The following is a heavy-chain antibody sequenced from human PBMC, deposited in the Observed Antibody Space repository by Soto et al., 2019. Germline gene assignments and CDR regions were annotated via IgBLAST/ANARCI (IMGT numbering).Heavy chain of an antibody. CDR1: GFTFSSYA. J-gene: IGHJ4*02. V-gene: IGHV3-23*01. CDR3: ATEGADYDISTRYFDC. CDR2: ISGSGGST. Sequence: EVQLLESGGGLVQPGGSLRLSCAASGFTFSSYAMSWVRQAPGKGLEWVSAISGSGGSTYYADSVKGRFTISRDNAKNTLYVQMNSLRAENKAVYYCATEGADYDISTRYFDCWGQGTLVTVSS. D-gene: IGHD3-9*01.